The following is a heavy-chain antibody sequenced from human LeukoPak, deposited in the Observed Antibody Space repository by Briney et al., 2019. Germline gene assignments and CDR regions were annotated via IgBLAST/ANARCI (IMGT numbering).Heavy chain of an antibody. J-gene: IGHJ4*02. CDR1: GGSISSYY. CDR2: IYYSGST. V-gene: IGHV4-59*01. Sequence: SETLSLTCTVSGGSISSYYWSWIRQPPGKGLEWIGCIYYSGSTNYNPSLKSRVTISVDTSKNQFSLKLSSVTAADTAVYYCARTYDHQFDYWGQGTLVTVSS. D-gene: IGHD5-12*01. CDR3: ARTYDHQFDY.